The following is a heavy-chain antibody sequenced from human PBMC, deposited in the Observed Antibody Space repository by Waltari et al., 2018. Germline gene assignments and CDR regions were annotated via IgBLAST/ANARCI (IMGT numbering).Heavy chain of an antibody. Sequence: EVQLVESGGGLVQPGGSLRLSCAASGFTFSDHYMDWVRQAPGKGVGWVCRIRKKGNSFGTGDAASVRGRFTISRDDSKNSVYLQMNSLKGEDTAMYYCARGGSYTAIDSWGRGTLVTVSS. CDR1: GFTFSDHY. V-gene: IGHV3-72*01. J-gene: IGHJ4*02. D-gene: IGHD1-26*01. CDR3: ARGGSYTAIDS. CDR2: IRKKGNSFGT.